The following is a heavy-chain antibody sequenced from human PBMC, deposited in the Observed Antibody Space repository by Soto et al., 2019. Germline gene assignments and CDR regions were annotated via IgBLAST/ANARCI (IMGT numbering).Heavy chain of an antibody. Sequence: SQTLSLTCVISGDTISSNSAAWIWVRQSPSRGLEWLGRTYYRSQFFHDYGICVKSRININADTSKNQFSLQLNSVTPEVTAVDYCASNARNFVTPRDYWGQGILVTRLL. CDR1: GDTISSNSAA. J-gene: IGHJ4*02. D-gene: IGHD1-7*01. CDR3: ASNARNFVTPRDY. CDR2: TYYRSQFFH. V-gene: IGHV6-1*01.